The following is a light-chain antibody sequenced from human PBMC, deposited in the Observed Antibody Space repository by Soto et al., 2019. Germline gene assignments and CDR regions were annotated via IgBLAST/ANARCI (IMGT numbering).Light chain of an antibody. CDR1: SSNIGNNF. Sequence: QSVLTQPPSVSAAPGQTVAISCSGTSSNIGNNFVSWYQQLPGTAPKLLIYDSNKRPSGIPDRFSGSKSGTSATLDITGLQTGDEAVYYCGTWDSSLSVVFGGGTKVIVL. CDR3: GTWDSSLSVV. CDR2: DSN. J-gene: IGLJ2*01. V-gene: IGLV1-51*01.